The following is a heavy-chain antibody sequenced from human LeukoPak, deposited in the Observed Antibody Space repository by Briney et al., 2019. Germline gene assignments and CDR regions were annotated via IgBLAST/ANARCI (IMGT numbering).Heavy chain of an antibody. CDR1: GRSFSGYY. CDR3: ARARGMVRNFDY. D-gene: IGHD5-18*01. Sequence: PSETLSLTCAVYGRSFSGYYWSWIRQPPGKGLEWIGEINHSGSTNYNPSLKSRVTISVDTSKNQFSLKLSSVTAADTAVYYCARARGMVRNFDYWGQGTLVTVSS. V-gene: IGHV4-34*01. J-gene: IGHJ4*02. CDR2: INHSGST.